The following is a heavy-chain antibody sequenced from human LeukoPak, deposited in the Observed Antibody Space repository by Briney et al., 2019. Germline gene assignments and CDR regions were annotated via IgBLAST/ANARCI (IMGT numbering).Heavy chain of an antibody. CDR3: ARLVSNWAGDY. D-gene: IGHD1-1*01. CDR2: IIPIFGTA. Sequence: ASVKVSCKASGGTFSSYAISWVRQAPGQGLEWMGGIIPIFGTANYAQKFQGRVTITADKSTSTAYMELSSLRSDDTAVYYCARLVSNWAGDYWGQGTLVTVSS. J-gene: IGHJ4*02. V-gene: IGHV1-69*06. CDR1: GGTFSSYA.